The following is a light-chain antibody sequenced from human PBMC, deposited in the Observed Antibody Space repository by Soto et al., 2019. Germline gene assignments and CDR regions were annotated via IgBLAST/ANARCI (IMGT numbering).Light chain of an antibody. J-gene: IGKJ5*01. CDR2: AAS. CDR3: QQGNRFPPT. CDR1: QGISSW. Sequence: DCHMGPPPSSASSSVGDGVPITCRASQGISSWLAWYQHKPGKAPKILIYAASSLPSGVPSRFSGSSYGTVGTITIGSLPAEDGSTYDRQQGNRFPPTFGQGTRLEIK. V-gene: IGKV1D-12*01.